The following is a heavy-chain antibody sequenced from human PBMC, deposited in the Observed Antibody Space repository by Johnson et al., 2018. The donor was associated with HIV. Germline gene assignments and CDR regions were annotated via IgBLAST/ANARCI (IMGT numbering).Heavy chain of an antibody. V-gene: IGHV3-30-3*01. J-gene: IGHJ3*01. CDR3: AKDPGYCSGGSCYTLIGWGV. D-gene: IGHD2-15*01. CDR2: ISYDGSNK. Sequence: QVQLVESGGGVVQPGRSLRLSCAASGLTFSSYAMHWVRQAPGKGLEWVAVISYDGSNKYYADSVKGRFPISTDNAKNTLYLQMNSLRVEDTAVYYCAKDPGYCSGGSCYTLIGWGVWGQGTMVTVSS. CDR1: GLTFSSYA.